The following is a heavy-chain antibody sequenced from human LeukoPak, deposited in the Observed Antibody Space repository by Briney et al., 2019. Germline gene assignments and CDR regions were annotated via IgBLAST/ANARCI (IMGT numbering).Heavy chain of an antibody. J-gene: IGHJ6*03. CDR3: ARALAGEPYYYYYYMDV. CDR1: GFTFSSYW. D-gene: IGHD1-14*01. Sequence: GGSLSLSCAASGFTFSSYWMSWVRQAPGKGLEWVANIKQDGSEKYYVDSVKGRFTISRDNAKNSLYLQMNSLRAEDTAVYYCARALAGEPYYYYYYMDVWGKGTTVTVSS. V-gene: IGHV3-7*01. CDR2: IKQDGSEK.